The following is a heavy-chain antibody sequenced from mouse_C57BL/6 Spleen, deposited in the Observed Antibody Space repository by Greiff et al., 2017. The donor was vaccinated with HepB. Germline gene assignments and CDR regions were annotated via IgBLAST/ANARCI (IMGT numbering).Heavy chain of an antibody. CDR1: GYTFTSYW. CDR2: IDPSDSYT. CDR3: ARRDYYGSRGAWFAY. Sequence: QVQLQQPGAELVMPGASVKLSCKASGYTFTSYWMHWVKQRPGQGLEWIGEIDPSDSYTNYNQKFKGKSTLTVDKSSSTAYRQLSSLTSEDSAVYYCARRDYYGSRGAWFAYWGQGTLVTVSA. V-gene: IGHV1-69*01. J-gene: IGHJ3*01. D-gene: IGHD1-1*01.